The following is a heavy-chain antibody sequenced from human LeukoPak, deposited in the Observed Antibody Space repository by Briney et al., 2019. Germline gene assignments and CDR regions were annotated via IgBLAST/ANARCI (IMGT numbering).Heavy chain of an antibody. J-gene: IGHJ4*02. CDR1: GYIFSDHA. CDR3: AREGQRLRVDY. V-gene: IGHV3-30*04. D-gene: IGHD4-17*01. CDR2: LSHDGTTA. Sequence: GGSLRLSCAASGYIFSDHAMHWARQAPGKGLEWLAYLSHDGTTAYYANSVKGRLIISRDNSKNTLFLQLSSLRTEDTAVYYCAREGQRLRVDYWGQGTLVTVSS.